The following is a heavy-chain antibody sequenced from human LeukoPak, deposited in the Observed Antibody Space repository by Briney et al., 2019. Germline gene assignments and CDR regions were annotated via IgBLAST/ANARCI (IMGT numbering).Heavy chain of an antibody. D-gene: IGHD3-10*01. J-gene: IGHJ5*02. CDR3: ARHLLVRGALNWFDP. V-gene: IGHV4-59*01. CDR1: GGSISNNY. Sequence: PSETLSLTCTVSGGSISNNYWSCIRQPPGKGLEWIGYIYYSGTTNYNPSLKSRVTISVDTSKNQFSLKLSSVTAADTAVYYCARHLLVRGALNWFDPWGQGTLVTVSS. CDR2: IYYSGTT.